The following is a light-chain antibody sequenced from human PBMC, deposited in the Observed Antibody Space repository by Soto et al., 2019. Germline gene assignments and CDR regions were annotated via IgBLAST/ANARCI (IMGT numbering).Light chain of an antibody. Sequence: QSVLTQPPSVSGAPGQRVTTSCTGSSSNIGAGHDVHWYQHLPGTAPKLLIYGNGNRPSGVPDRFSGSKSGTSASLAITGLQAEDEADYYCQSYDSSLSGSEVFGTGTKVTVL. CDR1: SSNIGAGHD. CDR2: GNG. CDR3: QSYDSSLSGSEV. V-gene: IGLV1-40*01. J-gene: IGLJ1*01.